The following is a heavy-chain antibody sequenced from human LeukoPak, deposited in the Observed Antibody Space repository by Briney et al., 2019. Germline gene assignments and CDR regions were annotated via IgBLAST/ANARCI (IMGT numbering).Heavy chain of an antibody. V-gene: IGHV3-23*01. D-gene: IGHD1-26*01. CDR3: AKGAAGATRWFDP. CDR1: GFTFSNYA. J-gene: IGHJ5*02. CDR2: MTGSGSST. Sequence: GGSLRLSCAASGFTFSNYAMTWVRQAPGKGLEWVSTMTGSGSSTSYADSVEGRFTVSRDSSKNTLYLQMSGLRGEDTAVYYCAKGAAGATRWFDPWGRGTLVTVSS.